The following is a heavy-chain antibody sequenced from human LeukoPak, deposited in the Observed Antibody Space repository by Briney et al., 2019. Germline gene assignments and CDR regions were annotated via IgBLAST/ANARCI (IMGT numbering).Heavy chain of an antibody. J-gene: IGHJ4*02. V-gene: IGHV3-11*01. CDR2: SSSSGSST. Sequence: GGSLRLSCAASGFSFSDYYMNWIRQAPGKGLEWVSYSSSSGSSTYYADSVKGRFTISRDYAKNALFLQMNSLRAEDTAVYYCTAAPNTTPGSLGHWGQGTLVTVSS. CDR1: GFSFSDYY. CDR3: TAAPNTTPGSLGH. D-gene: IGHD6-25*01.